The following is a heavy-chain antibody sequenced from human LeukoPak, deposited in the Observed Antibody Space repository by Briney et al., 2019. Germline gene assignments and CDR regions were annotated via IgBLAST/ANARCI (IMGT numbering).Heavy chain of an antibody. D-gene: IGHD3-22*01. J-gene: IGHJ6*02. V-gene: IGHV4-38-2*02. Sequence: PSETLSLTCTVSGYSISSGYYWGWIRQPPGKGLEGIGSIYHSGSTYYNPSLKSRVTTSVDTSKNQFSLKLSSVTAADTAVYYCAREGYDSEGYYGMDVWGQGTTVTVSS. CDR3: AREGYDSEGYYGMDV. CDR1: GYSISSGYY. CDR2: IYHSGST.